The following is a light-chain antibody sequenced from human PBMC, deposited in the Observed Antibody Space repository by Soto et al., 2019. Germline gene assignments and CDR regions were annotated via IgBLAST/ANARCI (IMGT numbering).Light chain of an antibody. CDR2: DVS. J-gene: IGLJ2*01. CDR3: SSYTSSNTLL. CDR1: SSDVGGYNY. Sequence: QSALTQPASVSGSPGQSITISCTGTSSDVGGYNYVSWYQQHPGKAPKLMIYDVSSRPSGVSNRFSGSKSGNTASLTISGLPAEDEADYYCSSYTSSNTLLFGGGTQLTVL. V-gene: IGLV2-14*01.